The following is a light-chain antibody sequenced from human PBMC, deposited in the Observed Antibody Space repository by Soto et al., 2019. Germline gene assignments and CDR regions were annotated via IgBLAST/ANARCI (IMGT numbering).Light chain of an antibody. CDR3: QPYNYFPPKP. CDR1: QSVGNN. J-gene: IGKJ1*01. CDR2: GAY. Sequence: EIGMKQSAATVSVTKGERTTLSCRASQSVGNNLAWYQQKPGQAPRLLIYGAYTRATGIPARFSGSGSGTDFTLTISSLQSADFAVYYCQPYNYFPPKPFGQGTKVAIK. V-gene: IGKV3-15*01.